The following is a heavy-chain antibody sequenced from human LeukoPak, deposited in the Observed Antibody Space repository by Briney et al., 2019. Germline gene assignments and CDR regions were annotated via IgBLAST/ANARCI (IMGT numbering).Heavy chain of an antibody. D-gene: IGHD2-2*01. CDR1: GYTFTSYD. V-gene: IGHV1-8*01. CDR3: TRGRYQLLGPNDY. CDR2: MNPNSGNT. J-gene: IGHJ4*02. Sequence: ASVKVSCKASGYTFTSYDINWVRQATGQGLEWMGWMNPNSGNTGYAQKFQGRVTMTRNTSISTAYMELSSLRSEDTAVYYCTRGRYQLLGPNDYWGQGSLVTVSS.